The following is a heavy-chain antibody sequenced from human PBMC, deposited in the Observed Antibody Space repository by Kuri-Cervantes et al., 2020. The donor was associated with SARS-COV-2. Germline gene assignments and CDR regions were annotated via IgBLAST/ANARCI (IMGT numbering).Heavy chain of an antibody. CDR2: ISHSGNT. V-gene: IGHV4-34*01. CDR1: GGSFSGYY. D-gene: IGHD3-3*01. Sequence: ESLKISCAVYGGSFSGYYWSWIRQPPGKGLEWIGEISHSGNTNYNPSLKSRVTISLDTSKNQFSLKLTSVTAADTAVYYCARGCNRTTIFGVINVPAAENWFDPWGQGTLVTVSS. CDR3: ARGCNRTTIFGVINVPAAENWFDP. J-gene: IGHJ5*02.